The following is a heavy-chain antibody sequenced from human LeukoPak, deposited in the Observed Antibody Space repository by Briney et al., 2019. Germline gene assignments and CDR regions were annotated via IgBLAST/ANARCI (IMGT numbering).Heavy chain of an antibody. CDR1: GYTFTGYY. D-gene: IGHD6-13*01. CDR3: ARSRIAAAGTLVWFAP. Sequence: ASVKVSCKASGYTFTGYYMHWVRQAPGQGLEWMGRINPNSGGTNYAQKFQGRVTMTRDTSISTAYMELSRLRSDDNAVYDWARSRIAAAGTLVWFAPWAQGTLVTVSS. J-gene: IGHJ5*02. V-gene: IGHV1-2*06. CDR2: INPNSGGT.